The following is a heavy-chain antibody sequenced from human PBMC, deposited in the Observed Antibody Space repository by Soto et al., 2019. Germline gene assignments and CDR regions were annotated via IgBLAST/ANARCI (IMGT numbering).Heavy chain of an antibody. V-gene: IGHV4-31*03. CDR3: ARLGIGVARTPNWFDP. CDR2: IYYSGSS. J-gene: IGHJ5*02. D-gene: IGHD6-19*01. Sequence: QVQLQESGPGLVKPSQTLSLTRSVSGGSMSSNGHYWSWIRQHPGKGLEWIGYIYYSGSSSYNPSLRSRVTISVDTSKNQFSLRLSSVTAADTAIYYCARLGIGVARTPNWFDPWGQGTLVTVSS. CDR1: GGSMSSNGHY.